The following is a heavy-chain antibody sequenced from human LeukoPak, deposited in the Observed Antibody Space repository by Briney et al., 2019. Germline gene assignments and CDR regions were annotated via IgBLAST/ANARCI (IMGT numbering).Heavy chain of an antibody. Sequence: PGASVKVSCKASGYTFTGYYMHWVRQAPGQGLEWMGWINPNSGGTNYAQKFQGRVTMTRDTSISTAYMELSRLRSDDTAVYYCASSLERDGGNSAGDYWGQGTLVTVSS. V-gene: IGHV1-2*02. D-gene: IGHD4-23*01. CDR2: INPNSGGT. CDR3: ASSLERDGGNSAGDY. J-gene: IGHJ4*02. CDR1: GYTFTGYY.